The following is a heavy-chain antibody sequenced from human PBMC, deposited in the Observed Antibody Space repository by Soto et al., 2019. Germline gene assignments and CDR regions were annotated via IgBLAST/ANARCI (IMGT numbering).Heavy chain of an antibody. V-gene: IGHV3-30*18. CDR1: GFTFSSYG. Sequence: QVQLVESGGGVVQPGRSLRLSCAASGFTFSSYGMHWVRQAPGKGLEWVAVISYDGSNKYYADSVKGRLTISRDNSKNTLYLQMNSLRAEDTAVYYCANDHDAFDIWGQGTMVTVSS. CDR2: ISYDGSNK. CDR3: ANDHDAFDI. J-gene: IGHJ3*02.